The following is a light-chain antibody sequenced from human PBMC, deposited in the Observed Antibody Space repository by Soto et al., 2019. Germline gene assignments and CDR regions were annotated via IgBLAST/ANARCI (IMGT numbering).Light chain of an antibody. CDR2: SNN. J-gene: IGLJ2*01. CDR3: AAWDDSRNGFVV. Sequence: QSVLTQPPSASGTPGQRVHISCSGSSSNLGSNTVNWYQQLPGTAPKLLIYSNNQRPSGVPDRFSGSKSGTSASLAISGLHSEDEAEYYCAAWDDSRNGFVVFGGGTKLTVL. CDR1: SSNLGSNT. V-gene: IGLV1-44*01.